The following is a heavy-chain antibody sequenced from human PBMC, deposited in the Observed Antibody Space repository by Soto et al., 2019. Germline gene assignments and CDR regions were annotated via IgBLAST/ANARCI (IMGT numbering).Heavy chain of an antibody. CDR3: AREYDSSGYYYYNY. J-gene: IGHJ4*02. Sequence: ASVKVSCKASGYTFTSYAMHWVRQAPGQRLEWMGWISAYNGNTNYAQKLQGRVTMTTDTSTSTAYMELRSLRSDDTAVYYCAREYDSSGYYYYNYWGQGTLVTVSS. CDR2: ISAYNGNT. D-gene: IGHD3-22*01. V-gene: IGHV1-18*01. CDR1: GYTFTSYA.